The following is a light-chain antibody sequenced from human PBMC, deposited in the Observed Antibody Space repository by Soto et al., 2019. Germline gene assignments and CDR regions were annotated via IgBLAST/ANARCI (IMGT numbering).Light chain of an antibody. V-gene: IGKV3-11*01. CDR3: QQRSTWPQT. J-gene: IGKJ1*01. Sequence: EIVLTQSPATLSLSPGERATLSCRASQSVSSFLAWYQQKPGQAPRLLIYDASDRATGIPARFSGSGSGTGFTLTISSLEPEDFAVYYCQQRSTWPQTFGQGTKVEIK. CDR2: DAS. CDR1: QSVSSF.